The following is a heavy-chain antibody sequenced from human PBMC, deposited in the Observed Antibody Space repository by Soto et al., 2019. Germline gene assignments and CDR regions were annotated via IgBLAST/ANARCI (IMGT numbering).Heavy chain of an antibody. V-gene: IGHV1-69*08. CDR2: IIPILGIA. D-gene: IGHD2-15*01. J-gene: IGHJ5*02. CDR3: AREEYCSGGSCYPGGSWFDP. CDR1: GGTFSSYT. Sequence: QVQLVQSGAEVKKPGSSVKVSCKASGGTFSSYTISWVRQAPGQGLEWMGRIIPILGIANYAQKFQGRVTSTADKAXXTXYXXLSSLGSEDTAVYYCAREEYCSGGSCYPGGSWFDPWGQGTLVTVSS.